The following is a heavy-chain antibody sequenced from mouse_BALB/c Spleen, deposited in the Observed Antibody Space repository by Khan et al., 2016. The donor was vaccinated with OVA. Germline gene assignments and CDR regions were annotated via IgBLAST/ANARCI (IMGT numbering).Heavy chain of an antibody. Sequence: QVQLQQSGAELVKPGASVKLSCKASGYTFTNYWVHWVKQRPGQGLEWIGEVYPGDGRANYNEKFKSKATLTVDKSSNTAFMQLSSLTSEDSAVYSCARNAYVGNHFDSWGQGTTLTVSS. D-gene: IGHD2-10*01. CDR1: GYTFTNYW. CDR2: VYPGDGRA. J-gene: IGHJ2*01. CDR3: ARNAYVGNHFDS. V-gene: IGHV1S81*02.